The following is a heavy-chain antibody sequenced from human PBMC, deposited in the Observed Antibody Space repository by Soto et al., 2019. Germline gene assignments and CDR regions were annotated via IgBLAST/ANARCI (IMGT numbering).Heavy chain of an antibody. V-gene: IGHV6-1*01. CDR3: ARGDLRKGFAV. Sequence: TLSRSYDRSSNSAYTKRTACISTSQSKTRGLEWLGRTYYKSKWSNDYAVSVKSRITINPDTSKNQFSLQLHSVTPEDTAVYYCARGDLRKGFAVWGQRTLVIVSS. CDR2: TYYKSKWSN. D-gene: IGHD5-12*01. CDR1: SNSAYTKRTA. J-gene: IGHJ5*01.